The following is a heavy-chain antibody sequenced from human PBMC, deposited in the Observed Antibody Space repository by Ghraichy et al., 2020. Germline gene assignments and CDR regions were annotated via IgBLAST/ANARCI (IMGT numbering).Heavy chain of an antibody. J-gene: IGHJ6*02. Sequence: LSLTCAAAGFTFSSYGMHWVRHAPGKVLEWLAVISYDGSNKYYADSVKGRFTISRDNSKNTLYLQMNSLRAEDTAVFYCAKCRYDILTGYEVYYGMDVWGQGTTVTVSS. CDR3: AKCRYDILTGYEVYYGMDV. V-gene: IGHV3-30*18. CDR1: GFTFSSYG. CDR2: ISYDGSNK. D-gene: IGHD3-9*01.